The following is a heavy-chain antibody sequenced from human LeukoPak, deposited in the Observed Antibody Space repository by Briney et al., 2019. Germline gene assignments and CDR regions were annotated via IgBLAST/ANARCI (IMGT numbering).Heavy chain of an antibody. V-gene: IGHV1-69*13. CDR1: GGTFSSYA. CDR2: IIPIFGTA. D-gene: IGHD3-22*01. J-gene: IGHJ6*02. CDR3: ARYYYDSSRRGAYYYYYGMDV. Sequence: GASVKVSCKASGGTFSSYAISWVRQAPGQGLEWMGGIIPIFGTANYAQKFQGRVTITADESTSTAYMELSSLRSEDTAVYYCARYYYDSSRRGAYYYYYGMDVWGQGTTVTVSS.